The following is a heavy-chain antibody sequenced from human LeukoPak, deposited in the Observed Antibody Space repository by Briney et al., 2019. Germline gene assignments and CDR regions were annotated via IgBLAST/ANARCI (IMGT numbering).Heavy chain of an antibody. CDR2: ISTTGST. CDR3: ARAVQLERPPPLIGYYYMDV. Sequence: SETLSLTCTVSGGSISSHYWSWLRQPPGKGLEWIGYISTTGSTNYNPSHRSRITVSLDMSRNQFSLKLSSVTAADTAVYYCARAVQLERPPPLIGYYYMDVWGKGTTVTVSS. CDR1: GGSISSHY. J-gene: IGHJ6*03. D-gene: IGHD1-1*01. V-gene: IGHV4-59*11.